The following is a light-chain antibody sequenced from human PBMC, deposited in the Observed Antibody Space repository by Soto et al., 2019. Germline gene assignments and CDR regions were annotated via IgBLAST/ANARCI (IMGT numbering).Light chain of an antibody. V-gene: IGKV3-20*01. CDR2: GAS. CDR1: QIISSTY. CDR3: QHYGTSLYT. J-gene: IGKJ2*01. Sequence: DIVLTQSPGTLSLSPGERATLSCRASQIISSTYLGWYQQKPGQAPRLLIYGASSRATGIPDRFSGSGSGTDFNLTISRLEAEDFAVYYCQHYGTSLYTFGQGTKLEIK.